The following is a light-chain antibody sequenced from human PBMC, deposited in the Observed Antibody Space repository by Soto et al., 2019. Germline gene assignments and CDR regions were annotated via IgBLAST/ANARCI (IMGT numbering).Light chain of an antibody. CDR1: QSVSSSY. Sequence: EIVLTQSPGTLSLSPGERATLSCRASQSVSSSYLAWYQQKPGQAPRLLIYGASSSATGIPARFSGSGSGTDFTLTISTLEPEDLAVYYCQQYGSSPCTFGGATKVEIK. J-gene: IGKJ4*01. CDR3: QQYGSSPCT. CDR2: GAS. V-gene: IGKV3-20*01.